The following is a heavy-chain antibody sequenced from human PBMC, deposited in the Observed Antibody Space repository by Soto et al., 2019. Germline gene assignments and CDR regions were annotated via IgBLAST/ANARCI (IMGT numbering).Heavy chain of an antibody. CDR2: ISYDGSNK. J-gene: IGHJ6*02. D-gene: IGHD6-19*01. CDR1: GFTFSSYG. Sequence: GGSLRLSCAASGFTFSSYGMHWVRQAPGKGLEWVAVISYDGSNKYYADSVKGRFTISRDNSKNTLYLQMNSLRAEDTAVYYCAKDVIAVAGTYYYYYGMDVWGQGTTVTVSS. V-gene: IGHV3-30*18. CDR3: AKDVIAVAGTYYYYYGMDV.